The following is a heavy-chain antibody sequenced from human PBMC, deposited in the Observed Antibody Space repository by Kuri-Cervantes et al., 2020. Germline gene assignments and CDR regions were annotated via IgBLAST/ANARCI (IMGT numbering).Heavy chain of an antibody. CDR1: GFTVSSNY. J-gene: IGHJ6*02. Sequence: GGSLRLSCAASGFTVSSNYMSWVRQAPGKGLEWVSVIYSGGSTYYVDSVKGRFTISRDNSKNTLYLQMNSLRAEDTAVYYCARDRGYSYGGVFYYYYGMDVWGQGTTVIVSS. V-gene: IGHV3-53*01. CDR2: IYSGGST. CDR3: ARDRGYSYGGVFYYYYGMDV. D-gene: IGHD5-18*01.